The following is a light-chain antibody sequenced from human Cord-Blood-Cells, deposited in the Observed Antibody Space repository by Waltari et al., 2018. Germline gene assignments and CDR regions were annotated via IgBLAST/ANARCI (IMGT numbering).Light chain of an antibody. J-gene: IGLJ3*02. CDR2: EGS. Sequence: QSALTQPASVSGSPGQSITISCTGPSSDVGSYNLVSWYQQHPGKAPKLMIYEGSKRPSGVSNRFSGSKSGNTDSLTISGLQAEDEADYYCCSYAGSNWVFGGGTKLTVL. CDR3: CSYAGSNWV. V-gene: IGLV2-23*01. CDR1: SSDVGSYNL.